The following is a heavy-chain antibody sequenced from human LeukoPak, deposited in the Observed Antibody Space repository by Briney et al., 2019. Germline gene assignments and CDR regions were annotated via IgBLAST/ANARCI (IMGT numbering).Heavy chain of an antibody. J-gene: IGHJ4*02. CDR2: ISGSGSAI. CDR3: ARWDY. Sequence: GGSLRLSCAASGFTFNSYEINWVRQAPGKGLEWVSYISGSGSAIYYADSVRGRFTISRDNAKNSLYLQMNSLRAEDTAVYYCARWDYWGQGTLVTVSS. V-gene: IGHV3-48*03. CDR1: GFTFNSYE.